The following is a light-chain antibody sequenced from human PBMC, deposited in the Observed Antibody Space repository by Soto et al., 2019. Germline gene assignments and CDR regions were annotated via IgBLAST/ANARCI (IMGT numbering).Light chain of an antibody. J-gene: IGKJ4*01. CDR2: GAS. CDR3: QQYGSSPLT. CDR1: QSVNSIN. Sequence: EIVMTQSPATLSVSPGERATLSCRASQSVNSINLAWYQQKPGQAPRLLIYGASTRATGIPARFSGSGSGTEFTLTISRLEPEDFVVYYCQQYGSSPLTFGGGTKVDIK. V-gene: IGKV3-20*01.